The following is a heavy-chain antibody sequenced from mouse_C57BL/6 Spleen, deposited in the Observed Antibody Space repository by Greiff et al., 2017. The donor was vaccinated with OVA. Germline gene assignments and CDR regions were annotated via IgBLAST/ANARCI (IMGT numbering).Heavy chain of an antibody. D-gene: IGHD1-1*01. CDR1: GYTFTGYY. CDR2: INPSTGGT. Sequence: VQLQQSGPELVKPGASVKISCKASGYTFTGYYMNWVKQSPEKSLEWIGEINPSTGGTTYNQKFKAKATLTVDKSSSTAYMQLKSLTSEDAAVYYSAYGTVYAMDYWGQGTSVTVSS. V-gene: IGHV1-42*01. J-gene: IGHJ4*01. CDR3: AYGTVYAMDY.